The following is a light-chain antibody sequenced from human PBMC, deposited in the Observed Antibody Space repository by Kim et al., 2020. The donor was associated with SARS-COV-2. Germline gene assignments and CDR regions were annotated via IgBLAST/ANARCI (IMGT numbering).Light chain of an antibody. CDR2: LNSDGSH. J-gene: IGLJ2*01. CDR3: QTWGSGTVV. CDR1: SGHSSYA. V-gene: IGLV4-69*01. Sequence: ASVKLTCTLSSGHSSYAIAGHQQQPEKGPRYLMKLNSDGSHSKGDGIPERFSGSSAGAERYLTISSLQSEDEADYYCQTWGSGTVVFGGGTQLTVL.